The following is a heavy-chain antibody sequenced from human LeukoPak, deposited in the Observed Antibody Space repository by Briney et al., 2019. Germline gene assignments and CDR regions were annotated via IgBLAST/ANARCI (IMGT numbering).Heavy chain of an antibody. Sequence: PGRSLRLSCAASGFTFSSYGMHWVRQAPGKGLEWVAFIRYDGSNKYYADSVKGRFTISRDNSKNTLYLQMNSLRAEDTAVYYCANIWELPKKDAFDIWGQGTMVTVSS. CDR2: IRYDGSNK. D-gene: IGHD1-26*01. V-gene: IGHV3-30*02. CDR3: ANIWELPKKDAFDI. J-gene: IGHJ3*02. CDR1: GFTFSSYG.